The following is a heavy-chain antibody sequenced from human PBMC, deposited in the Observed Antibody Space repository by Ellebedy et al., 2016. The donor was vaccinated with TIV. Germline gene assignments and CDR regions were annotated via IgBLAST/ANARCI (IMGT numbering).Heavy chain of an antibody. CDR2: INTGNGDT. Sequence: AASVKVSCKASGYTFTGYAMHWVRLAPGQGLEWMGWINTGNGDTRYSQDFQGRVTISWDTSASTAYMELSSLRAEDTAVYYCAKDRIDSGSYYGYFDSWGQGTLVTVSS. J-gene: IGHJ4*02. CDR1: GYTFTGYA. CDR3: AKDRIDSGSYYGYFDS. V-gene: IGHV1-3*03. D-gene: IGHD1-26*01.